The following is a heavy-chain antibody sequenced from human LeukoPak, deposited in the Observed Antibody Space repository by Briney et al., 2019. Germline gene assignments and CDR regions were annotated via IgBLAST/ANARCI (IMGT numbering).Heavy chain of an antibody. V-gene: IGHV3-23*01. CDR1: GLSFSNFA. Sequence: PGGSLRLSRAVAGLSFSNFAKSWVRQAPGKGLECVSLISANGGATYYADSVKGRFTISRDNSKSTLYLQMNSLRADDTAVYYCAKGSGSPYYCVYWGQGTLVTVSS. J-gene: IGHJ4*02. CDR3: AKGSGSPYYCVY. D-gene: IGHD3-10*01. CDR2: ISANGGAT.